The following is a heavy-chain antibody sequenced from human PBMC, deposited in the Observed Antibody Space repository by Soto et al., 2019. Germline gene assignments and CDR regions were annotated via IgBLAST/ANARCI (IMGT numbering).Heavy chain of an antibody. J-gene: IGHJ4*02. CDR1: GYTFTDYS. CDR2: INAGNGKT. Sequence: ASVKVSCKASGYTFTDYSIHWVRHAPGQRLEWMGWINAGNGKTKYSQNFQGRVTITRDTSASTAYMELSSLRSEDTAVYYCARGRWTQTATDYYLDYWGQGTLVTVSS. CDR3: ARGRWTQTATDYYLDY. V-gene: IGHV1-3*01. D-gene: IGHD1-1*01.